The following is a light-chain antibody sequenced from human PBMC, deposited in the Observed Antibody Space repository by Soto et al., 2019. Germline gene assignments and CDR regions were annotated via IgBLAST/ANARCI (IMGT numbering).Light chain of an antibody. V-gene: IGLV2-8*01. CDR3: NSYAGSNNLV. CDR1: SSDVGGYNY. J-gene: IGLJ2*01. Sequence: QSALTQPPSASGSPGQSVTISCTGTSSDVGGYNYVSWYQQHPGKAPKLMIYEVSKRPSWVPDRFSGSKSGNTASLTVSGLQAEDDADYYCNSYAGSNNLVFGGGTKLTVL. CDR2: EVS.